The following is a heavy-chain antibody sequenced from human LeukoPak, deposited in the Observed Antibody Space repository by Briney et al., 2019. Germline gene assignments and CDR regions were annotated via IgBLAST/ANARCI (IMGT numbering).Heavy chain of an antibody. Sequence: GGSLRLSCAASGFTFSSYAMSWVRQAPGKGLEWVSAISGSGGSTYYADSVKGRFTISRDNSKNTLYLQMNSLRAEDTAVYYCAKEGEYYYGSGSYDHDAFDIWGQGTMVTVSS. CDR2: ISGSGGST. V-gene: IGHV3-23*01. CDR1: GFTFSSYA. CDR3: AKEGEYYYGSGSYDHDAFDI. J-gene: IGHJ3*02. D-gene: IGHD3-10*01.